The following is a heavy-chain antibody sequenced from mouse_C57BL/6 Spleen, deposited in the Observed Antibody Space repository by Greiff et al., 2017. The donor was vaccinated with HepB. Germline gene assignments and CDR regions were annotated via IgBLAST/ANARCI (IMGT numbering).Heavy chain of an antibody. Sequence: QVQLKESGPELVKPGASVKISCKASGYAFSSSWMNWVKQRPGKGLEWIGRIYPGDGDTNYNGKFKGKATLTADKSSSTAYMQLSSLTSEDSAVYFCARGFITTVVAPLDVWGTGTTVTVSS. V-gene: IGHV1-82*01. D-gene: IGHD1-1*01. CDR2: IYPGDGDT. CDR3: ARGFITTVVAPLDV. J-gene: IGHJ1*03. CDR1: GYAFSSSW.